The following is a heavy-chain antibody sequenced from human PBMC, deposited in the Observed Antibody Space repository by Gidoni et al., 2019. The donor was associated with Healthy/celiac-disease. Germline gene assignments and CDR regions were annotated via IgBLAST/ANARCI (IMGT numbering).Heavy chain of an antibody. D-gene: IGHD3-22*01. CDR3: ARSGDYYYDSSGGYYYYYYGMDV. CDR2: IYTSGST. V-gene: IGHV4-4*07. CDR1: GGSISSSY. Sequence: QVQLQESGPGLVKPSETLSLTCTVPGGSISSSYWSWIRQPAGKGLEWIGRIYTSGSTNYNPSLKSRVTMSVDTSKNQFSLKLSSVTAADTAVYYCARSGDYYYDSSGGYYYYYYGMDVWGQGTTVTVSS. J-gene: IGHJ6*02.